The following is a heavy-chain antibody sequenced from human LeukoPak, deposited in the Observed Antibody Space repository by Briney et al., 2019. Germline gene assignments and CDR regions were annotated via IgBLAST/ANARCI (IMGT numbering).Heavy chain of an antibody. J-gene: IGHJ4*02. CDR1: GYTFTSYD. D-gene: IGHD1-26*01. V-gene: IGHV1-2*02. CDR2: INPNSGGT. CDR3: ARDVPWEPRAFDY. Sequence: GASVKVSCKASGYTFTSYDINWVRQATGQGLEWMGWINPNSGGTNYAQKFQGRVTMTRDTSISTAYMELSRLRSDDTAVYYCARDVPWEPRAFDYWGQGTLVTVSS.